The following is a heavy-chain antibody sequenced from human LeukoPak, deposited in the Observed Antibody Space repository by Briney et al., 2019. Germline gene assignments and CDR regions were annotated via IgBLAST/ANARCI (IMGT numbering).Heavy chain of an antibody. CDR3: ARRAVVTGIDY. V-gene: IGHV4-4*09. CDR1: GGSISIYY. Sequence: PSETLSLTCTVSGGSISIYYWSWIRHPPGKGLEWIGYIYTSGSTNYNPSLKSRVTISVDTSKNHFSLKLSSVTAADTAVYYCARRAVVTGIDYWGQGTLVTVSS. CDR2: IYTSGST. D-gene: IGHD4-23*01. J-gene: IGHJ4*02.